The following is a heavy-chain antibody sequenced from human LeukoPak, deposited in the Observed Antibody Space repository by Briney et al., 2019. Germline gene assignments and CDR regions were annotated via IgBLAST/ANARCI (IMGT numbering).Heavy chain of an antibody. D-gene: IGHD4-17*01. CDR2: FAREVDDT. CDR1: GYLLSELS. V-gene: IGHV1-24*01. Sequence: ASVRLSCKVSGYLLSELSIHWVRQTAGKGLEWMAGFAREVDDTIYSENFQGRVTMTKDTSTDTAYMELSSLTFDDTAVYYCTTGMANDYAGNDYWGQGTLVTVSS. J-gene: IGHJ4*02. CDR3: TTGMANDYAGNDY.